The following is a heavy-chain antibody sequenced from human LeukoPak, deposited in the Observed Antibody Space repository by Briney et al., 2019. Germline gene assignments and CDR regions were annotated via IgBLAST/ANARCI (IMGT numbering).Heavy chain of an antibody. D-gene: IGHD6-19*01. Sequence: GGSLRLSCAASGFTFSSYSMSWVRQAPGKGLEWVSYISSSGSSIHYADSVKGRFSISRDNAKNSLYLQMNSLRDEDTAVYYCARDESSGWRQLDYWGQGTLVAVSS. CDR1: GFTFSSYS. CDR2: ISSSGSSI. CDR3: ARDESSGWRQLDY. J-gene: IGHJ4*02. V-gene: IGHV3-48*02.